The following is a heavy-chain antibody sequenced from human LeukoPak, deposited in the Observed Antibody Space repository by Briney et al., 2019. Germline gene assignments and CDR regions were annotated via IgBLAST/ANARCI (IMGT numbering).Heavy chain of an antibody. Sequence: SETLSLTCAVSGGSFSGYYWSWIRQSPGKGLEWIREINHSGTTNYNPSLKSRVTISIDTSKNQFSLKLTSVTAADTAVYYCASGEELDYWGQGTLVTVSS. V-gene: IGHV4-34*01. J-gene: IGHJ4*02. CDR2: INHSGTT. CDR3: ASGEELDY. CDR1: GGSFSGYY.